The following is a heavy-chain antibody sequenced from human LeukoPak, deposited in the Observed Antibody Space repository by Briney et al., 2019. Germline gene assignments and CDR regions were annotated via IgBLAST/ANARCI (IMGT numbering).Heavy chain of an antibody. J-gene: IGHJ6*03. CDR3: AKGPQLEPSSYYYYYYMDV. CDR2: ISRSGGST. D-gene: IGHD1-1*01. Sequence: PGGSLRLSCAASGFTFSSYAMSWVRQAPGKGLEWVSAISRSGGSTYYADSVKGRFTISRDNSKNTLYLQMNSLRAEDTAVYYCAKGPQLEPSSYYYYYYMDVWGKGTTVTVSS. V-gene: IGHV3-23*01. CDR1: GFTFSSYA.